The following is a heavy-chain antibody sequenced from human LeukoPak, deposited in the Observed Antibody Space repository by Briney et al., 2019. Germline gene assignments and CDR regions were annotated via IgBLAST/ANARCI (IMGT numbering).Heavy chain of an antibody. Sequence: PSETLSLTCTVSGGSICSYYWSWIRQPPGKGLEWIGYIYYTGSTDYNPSLKSRVTISVDMSRNQFSLRLSSVTAAATAVYYCARHRFSCDRAFDIWGQGTMVTVSS. CDR3: ARHRFSCDRAFDI. CDR1: GGSICSYY. V-gene: IGHV4-59*08. D-gene: IGHD2-21*01. J-gene: IGHJ3*02. CDR2: IYYTGST.